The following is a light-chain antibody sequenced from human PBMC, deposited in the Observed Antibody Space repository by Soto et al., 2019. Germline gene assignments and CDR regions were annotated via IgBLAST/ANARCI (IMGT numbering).Light chain of an antibody. CDR1: QSVSSRS. Sequence: EIVLTQSPGTLSLSPGQRATLSCRASQSVSSRSLAWYQQKPGQAPRLLIYGASNRATGIPDRFSGSGSGTDFTLTISRLEPEDFAMYYCQHFGTSRLTFGGGTKVEIK. V-gene: IGKV3-20*01. CDR3: QHFGTSRLT. CDR2: GAS. J-gene: IGKJ4*01.